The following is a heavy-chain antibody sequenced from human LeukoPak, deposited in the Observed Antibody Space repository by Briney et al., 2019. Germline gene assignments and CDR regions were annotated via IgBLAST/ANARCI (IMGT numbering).Heavy chain of an antibody. CDR1: GGSISSHY. J-gene: IGHJ4*02. CDR2: IYYTGTT. D-gene: IGHD4-23*01. Sequence: SETLSLTCPVSGGSISSHYWSWLRQPPGKGLAWIGYIYYTGTTNYNPSLKSRVTISLDTSKSQFSLKLRSVTAADTAVYYCASPVGIGGNSDVDYWGQGTRVTVFS. V-gene: IGHV4-59*11. CDR3: ASPVGIGGNSDVDY.